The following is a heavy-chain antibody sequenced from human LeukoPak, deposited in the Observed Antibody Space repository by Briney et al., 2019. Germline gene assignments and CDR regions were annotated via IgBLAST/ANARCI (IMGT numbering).Heavy chain of an antibody. CDR3: ARDGEGATYDY. CDR1: GFTFSSYS. D-gene: IGHD1-26*01. V-gene: IGHV3-48*01. CDR2: ISSSSSTI. Sequence: GGSLRLSCAASGFTFSSYSMNWVRQAPGKGLEWVSYISSSSSTIYYADSVKGRFTISRDNAKNSLYLQMNSLRAEDTAVYYCARDGEGATYDYWGQGTLVTVSS. J-gene: IGHJ4*02.